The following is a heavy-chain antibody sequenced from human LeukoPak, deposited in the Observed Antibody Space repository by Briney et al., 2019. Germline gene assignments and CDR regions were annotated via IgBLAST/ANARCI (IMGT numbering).Heavy chain of an antibody. CDR2: IYYSGST. V-gene: IGHV4-31*03. Sequence: SETLSLTCTVSGGSISSGGYYWSWIRQHPGKGLEWIGYIYYSGSTYYNPSLKSRVTISVDTSKNQFSLKLSSVTAADTAVYYCARDTRPTDYYYYGMDVWGQGTTVTVSS. J-gene: IGHJ6*02. CDR1: GGSISSGGYY. CDR3: ARDTRPTDYYYYGMDV.